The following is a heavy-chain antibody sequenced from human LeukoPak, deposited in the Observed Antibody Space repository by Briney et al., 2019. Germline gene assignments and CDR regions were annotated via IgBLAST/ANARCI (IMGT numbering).Heavy chain of an antibody. CDR1: GFTFSSYA. J-gene: IGHJ4*02. Sequence: GGSLRLSCAASGFTFSSYAMSWVRQAPGKGLEWVSAITGGGHSTYYADSVKGRFTISRDNSKNTLYLQLNSLTAEDTAIYYCTTYTVTPRHFDYWGQGTLVTVSS. CDR3: TTYTVTPRHFDY. V-gene: IGHV3-23*01. D-gene: IGHD4-17*01. CDR2: ITGGGHST.